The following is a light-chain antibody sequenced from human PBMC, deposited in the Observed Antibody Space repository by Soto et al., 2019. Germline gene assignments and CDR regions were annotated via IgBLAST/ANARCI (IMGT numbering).Light chain of an antibody. CDR1: QSISSA. CDR3: HQFNSYSLT. CDR2: DPS. V-gene: IGKV1-13*02. Sequence: IQFTQSPSSLYASVGDRVTITSRASQSISSALAWNQQKPGKAPKLLIYDPSSLEIVLPSSFSGSGSGIDFTLTISSLQPEDFATYYCHQFNSYSLTFGGGTKVVIK. J-gene: IGKJ4*01.